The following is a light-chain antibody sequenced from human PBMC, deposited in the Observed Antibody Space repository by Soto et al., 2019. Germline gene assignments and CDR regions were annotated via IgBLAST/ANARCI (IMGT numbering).Light chain of an antibody. Sequence: DIVMTQSPDSLAVSLGERATINCKSSQSVLYTSNNKNYLAWYRQRPGQPPKLLLYWASTRASGVPDRFSGSGSGTDFTLTISSLQAEDVAVYYCQQYDTTPITFGQGTRLEMK. CDR2: WAS. J-gene: IGKJ5*01. CDR3: QQYDTTPIT. CDR1: QSVLYTSNNKNY. V-gene: IGKV4-1*01.